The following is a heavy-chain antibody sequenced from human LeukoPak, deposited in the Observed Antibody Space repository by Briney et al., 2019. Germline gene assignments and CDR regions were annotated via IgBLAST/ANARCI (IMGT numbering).Heavy chain of an antibody. D-gene: IGHD4/OR15-4a*01. CDR3: ARRAGAYSHPYDY. V-gene: IGHV3-53*01. CDR1: GLTVSSNS. Sequence: GGSLRLSCAASGLTVSSNSMSWVRQAPGKGLEWVSFIYNGGSTYYADSLKGRFTISRDNSKNTLYLQLNSLRADDTAVYYCARRAGAYSHPYDYWGQGTLVTVSS. J-gene: IGHJ4*02. CDR2: IYNGGST.